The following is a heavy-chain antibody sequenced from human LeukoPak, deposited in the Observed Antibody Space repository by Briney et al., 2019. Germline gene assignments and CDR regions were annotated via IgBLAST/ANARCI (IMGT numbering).Heavy chain of an antibody. CDR1: GFTFSSYA. Sequence: QTGGSLRLSCAASGFTFSSYAMSWVRQAPGKGLEWVSAISGSGGSTYYADSVKGRFTISRDNSKNTLYLQMNSLRAEDTAVYYCAKSTIAALGTHPINYWGQGTLVTVSS. V-gene: IGHV3-23*01. D-gene: IGHD6-6*01. J-gene: IGHJ4*02. CDR3: AKSTIAALGTHPINY. CDR2: ISGSGGST.